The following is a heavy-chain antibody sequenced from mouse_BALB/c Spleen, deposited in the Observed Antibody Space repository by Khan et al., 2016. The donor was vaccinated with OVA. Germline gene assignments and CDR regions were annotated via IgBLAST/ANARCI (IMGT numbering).Heavy chain of an antibody. J-gene: IGHJ3*01. CDR3: ARLAYYYDSEGFAY. CDR2: ISTGGHYT. Sequence: EVQRVESGGDLVEPGGSLKLSCAASGFTFSTYGMSWIRQTPDKRMEWVATISTGGHYTYYPDSVRGRFTISRDNAKNTLYLQMTSRKSEDTAMFYCARLAYYYDSEGFAYWGQGTLVTVSA. V-gene: IGHV5-6*01. D-gene: IGHD1-1*01. CDR1: GFTFSTYG.